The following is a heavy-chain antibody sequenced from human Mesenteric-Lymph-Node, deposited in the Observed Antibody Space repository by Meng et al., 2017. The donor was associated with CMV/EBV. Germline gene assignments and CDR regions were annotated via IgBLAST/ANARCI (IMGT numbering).Heavy chain of an antibody. V-gene: IGHV2-70*18. D-gene: IGHD3-10*01. CDR2: INWDDDK. CDR3: ARTQAYDSGSYLDY. CDR1: GFSLTTSGMC. Sequence: SGPTLVKPTQTLTLTCTFSGFSLTTSGMCVSWVRQPPGKALEWVALINWDDDKYYSTSLKTRLTISKDASKNQAVLTMSNMVPVDTATYYCARTQAYDSGSYLDYWGQGTLVTVSS. J-gene: IGHJ4*02.